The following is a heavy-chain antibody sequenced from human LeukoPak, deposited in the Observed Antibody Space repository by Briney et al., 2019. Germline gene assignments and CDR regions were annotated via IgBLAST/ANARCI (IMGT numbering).Heavy chain of an antibody. V-gene: IGHV1-18*01. CDR2: ISAYNGNT. Sequence: ASVKVSCKASGYIFTSYGISWVRQAPGQGLEWMGWISAYNGNTNYAQKLQGRVTMTTDTSTSTAYMELRSLRSDDTAVYYCARHSYYYGSGSYGDYYYYGMDVWGQGTTVTVSS. CDR1: GYIFTSYG. D-gene: IGHD3-10*01. CDR3: ARHSYYYGSGSYGDYYYYGMDV. J-gene: IGHJ6*02.